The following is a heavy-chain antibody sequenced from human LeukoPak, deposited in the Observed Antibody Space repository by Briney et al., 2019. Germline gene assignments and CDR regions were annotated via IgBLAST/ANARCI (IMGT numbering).Heavy chain of an antibody. CDR3: GRRRKLRCNHDAFDI. Sequence: SETLSLTCAVDGGSFSANYWSWIRQPPGKGLEWVGEIKHSGSTNYNPSLKSRVTISVDTPKNQFTLKLTAGPAADTAVFSCGRRRKLRCNHDAFDIWGQGTMVTVSS. CDR2: IKHSGST. CDR1: GGSFSANY. V-gene: IGHV4-34*01. J-gene: IGHJ3*02. D-gene: IGHD5-18*01.